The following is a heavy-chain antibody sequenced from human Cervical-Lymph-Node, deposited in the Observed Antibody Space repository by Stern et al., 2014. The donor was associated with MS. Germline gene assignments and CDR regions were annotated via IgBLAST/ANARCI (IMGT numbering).Heavy chain of an antibody. D-gene: IGHD2/OR15-2a*01. CDR1: GFTFGSCA. CDR3: AKDRQYLTYVFDH. Sequence: VQLVESGGGVVQPGRPLRLSCAASGFTFGSCAMHWVRQAPGKGLEGVSGVSYDGSNKSYADSVKARFAVSRDSSQNTLHLQMSSLRAEDTAVYYCAKDRQYLTYVFDHWGQGSLVTVSS. CDR2: VSYDGSNK. V-gene: IGHV3-30*18. J-gene: IGHJ5*02.